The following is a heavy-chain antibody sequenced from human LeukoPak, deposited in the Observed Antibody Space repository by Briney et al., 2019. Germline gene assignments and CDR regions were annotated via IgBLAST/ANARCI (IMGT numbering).Heavy chain of an antibody. CDR1: SGSISTYY. Sequence: SETLSLTCTVSSGSISTYYWSWIRQPPGKGLEWIGYIYYSGSTNYNPSLKSRVTISMDTSKNQFSLKLSSVTAADTAVYYCARSTSRETIFDYWGQGTLVTVSS. V-gene: IGHV4-59*13. CDR3: ARSTSRETIFDY. J-gene: IGHJ4*02. CDR2: IYYSGST. D-gene: IGHD2-2*01.